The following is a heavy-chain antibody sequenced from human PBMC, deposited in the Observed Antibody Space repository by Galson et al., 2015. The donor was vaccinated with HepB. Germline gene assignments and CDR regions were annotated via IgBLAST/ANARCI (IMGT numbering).Heavy chain of an antibody. CDR1: GLPLTTSGVG. J-gene: IGHJ3*02. Sequence: PALVKPTQTLTLTCTFSGLPLTTSGVGVGWIRQPPGKALEWLALIYWEDDKRYRPSLQDRLTITKDTSRNHVILTLTNLDPVDTATYYCANIATTYAFDIWGQGTMVTVSS. V-gene: IGHV2-5*02. CDR2: IYWEDDK. CDR3: ANIATTYAFDI. D-gene: IGHD1-1*01.